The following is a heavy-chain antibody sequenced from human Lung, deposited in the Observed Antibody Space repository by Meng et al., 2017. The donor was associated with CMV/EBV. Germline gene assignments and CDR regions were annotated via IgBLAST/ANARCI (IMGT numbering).Heavy chain of an antibody. CDR2: IYLNGNT. V-gene: IGHV4-59*01. Sequence: LXCTVFGTSISPYYWSWIRQPPGKGLEWIGYIYLNGNTNYNPALKSRVTMSLDTSMNQFSLKLNSVTAADTAVYYCARDRSDLWSGPFDPWGRGALVTVSS. CDR1: GTSISPYY. D-gene: IGHD3-3*01. CDR3: ARDRSDLWSGPFDP. J-gene: IGHJ5*02.